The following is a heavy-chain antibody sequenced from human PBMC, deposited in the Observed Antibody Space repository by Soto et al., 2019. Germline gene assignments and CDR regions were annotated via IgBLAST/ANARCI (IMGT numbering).Heavy chain of an antibody. V-gene: IGHV4-30-2*01. Sequence: WVRQMPGKGLEWIGYIYHSGSTYYNPSLKSRVTISVDRSKNQFSLKLSSVTAADTAVYYCASYHRTYYYDSSGYRGWLDPWGQGTMVTVYS. CDR3: ASYHRTYYYDSSGYRGWLDP. CDR2: IYHSGST. D-gene: IGHD3-22*01. J-gene: IGHJ5*02.